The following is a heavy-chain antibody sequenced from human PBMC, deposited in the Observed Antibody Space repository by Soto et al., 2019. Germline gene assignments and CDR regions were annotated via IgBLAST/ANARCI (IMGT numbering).Heavy chain of an antibody. CDR2: IYYSGST. Sequence: SETLSLTCTVSGGSISRYYWSWSRQPPGKGLEWIGNIYYSGSTKYNPSLKSRVTISVDRSKNQFSLKLSSVTAADTAVYYCAYSTSWYYFDYWGQGTLVTVSS. V-gene: IGHV4-59*01. CDR1: GGSISRYY. D-gene: IGHD6-13*01. J-gene: IGHJ4*02. CDR3: AYSTSWYYFDY.